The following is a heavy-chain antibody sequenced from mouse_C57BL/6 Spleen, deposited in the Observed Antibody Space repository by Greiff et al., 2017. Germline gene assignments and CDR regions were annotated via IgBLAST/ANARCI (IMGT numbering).Heavy chain of an antibody. CDR3: ARKDYDGYYFDY. J-gene: IGHJ2*01. V-gene: IGHV1-69*01. D-gene: IGHD2-3*01. CDR1: GYTFTSYW. Sequence: QVQLQQPGAELVMPGASVKLSCKASGYTFTSYWMHWVKQRPGQGLEWIGEIDPSDSYTNYNQKFKGKSTLTVDKSSRTAYMQRSSLTSEDSAVYYCARKDYDGYYFDYWGQGTTLTVSS. CDR2: IDPSDSYT.